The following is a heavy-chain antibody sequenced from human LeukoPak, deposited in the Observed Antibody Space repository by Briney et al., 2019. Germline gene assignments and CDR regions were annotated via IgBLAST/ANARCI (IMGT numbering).Heavy chain of an antibody. V-gene: IGHV3-48*01. CDR1: GFTFSSYS. D-gene: IGHD3-3*01. CDR3: ARVSADYDFWSGYSLKYDY. CDR2: ISSSSSTI. J-gene: IGHJ4*02. Sequence: GGSLRLSCAASGFTFSSYSMNWVRQAPGKGLEWVSYISSSSSTIYYADSVKGRFTISRDKAKNSLYLQMNSLRAEDTAVYYCARVSADYDFWSGYSLKYDYWGQGTLVTVSS.